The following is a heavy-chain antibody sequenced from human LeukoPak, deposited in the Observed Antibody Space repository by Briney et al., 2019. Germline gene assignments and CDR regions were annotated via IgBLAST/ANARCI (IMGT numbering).Heavy chain of an antibody. V-gene: IGHV4-4*07. Sequence: PSETLSLTCTVSGGSISSYYWSWIRQPAGKGLEWIGRIYTSGSTNYNPSLKSRVTMSVDTSKNQFSLKLSSVTAADTAVYYCARDINPYYYDSSGYYSGRWFDPWAREPWSPSPQ. J-gene: IGHJ5*02. CDR1: GGSISSYY. CDR3: ARDINPYYYDSSGYYSGRWFDP. D-gene: IGHD3-22*01. CDR2: IYTSGST.